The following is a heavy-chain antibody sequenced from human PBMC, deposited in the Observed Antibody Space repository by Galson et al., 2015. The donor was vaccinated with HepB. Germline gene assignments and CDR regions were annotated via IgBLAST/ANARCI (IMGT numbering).Heavy chain of an antibody. CDR2: FIPMLGTA. Sequence: SVKVSCKASGRPFNSHVMNWLRQAPGQGLEWMGGFIPMLGTADYAQRFLDRVTITADASLGTVYMELRSLRSEDTAVYYCARGPNTASYTDFDYWGQGTLVTVSS. V-gene: IGHV1-69*13. J-gene: IGHJ4*02. CDR3: ARGPNTASYTDFDY. D-gene: IGHD5-18*01. CDR1: GRPFNSHV.